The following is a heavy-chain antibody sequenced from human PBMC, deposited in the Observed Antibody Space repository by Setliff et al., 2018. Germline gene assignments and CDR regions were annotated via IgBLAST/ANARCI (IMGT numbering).Heavy chain of an antibody. D-gene: IGHD5-12*01. Sequence: RGESLKISCEVSGYSFTNYWIGWVRQTPGKGLEWMAIIYPADSDTRYNPSFQGQVTISADKSIGTAYLQWSSLRASDTAMYYCARASRGQGGYDDRINGFDIWGQGTMVTVSS. CDR2: IYPADSDT. J-gene: IGHJ3*02. CDR3: ARASRGQGGYDDRINGFDI. V-gene: IGHV5-51*01. CDR1: GYSFTNYW.